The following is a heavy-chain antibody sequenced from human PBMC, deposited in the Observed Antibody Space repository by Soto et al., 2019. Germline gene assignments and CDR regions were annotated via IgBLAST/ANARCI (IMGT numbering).Heavy chain of an antibody. J-gene: IGHJ4*02. D-gene: IGHD2-2*01. V-gene: IGHV3-48*03. Sequence: QPGGSLRLSCAASGFTFSSYEMNWVRQAPGKGLEWVSYISSSGSTIYYADSVKGRFTISRDNAKNSLYLQMNSLRAEDTAVYYCARDNGCVVVPAAPSSVCSGSYDYWGQGTLVTVSS. CDR2: ISSSGSTI. CDR1: GFTFSSYE. CDR3: ARDNGCVVVPAAPSSVCSGSYDY.